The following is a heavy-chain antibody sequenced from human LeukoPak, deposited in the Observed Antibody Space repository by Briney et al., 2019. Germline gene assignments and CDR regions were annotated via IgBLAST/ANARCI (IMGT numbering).Heavy chain of an antibody. D-gene: IGHD1-1*01. CDR1: GGSISSYY. CDR2: IYYSGST. Sequence: SETLSLTCTVSGGSISSYYWSWIRQPPGKGLEWIGYIYYSGSTNYNPSLKSRVTVSVDTSKNQFSLKLNSVTAADTAVYFCARRAYSAAYWKHFDYWGQGTLVTVSS. CDR3: ARRAYSAAYWKHFDY. J-gene: IGHJ4*02. V-gene: IGHV4-59*08.